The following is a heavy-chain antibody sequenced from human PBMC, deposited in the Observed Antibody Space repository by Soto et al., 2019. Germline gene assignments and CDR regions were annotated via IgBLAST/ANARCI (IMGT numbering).Heavy chain of an antibody. J-gene: IGHJ3*02. D-gene: IGHD6-19*01. CDR3: TASSGWYNAFDI. V-gene: IGHV3-23*01. CDR2: I. CDR1: GFTFSSYA. Sequence: PGGSLRLSCAASGFTFSSYAMSWVRQAPGKGLEWVSAIKGRFTISRDNSKNTLYLQMNSLRAEDTAVYYCTASSGWYNAFDIWSQGTLDTVSS.